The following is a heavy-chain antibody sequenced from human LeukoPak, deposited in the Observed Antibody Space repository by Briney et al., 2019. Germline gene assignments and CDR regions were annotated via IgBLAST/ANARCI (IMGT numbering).Heavy chain of an antibody. V-gene: IGHV3-23*01. Sequence: GGSLRLSCAASGFTFSTYDMTWVRQAPGKGLEGVSGISGRASSTYYAESVKGRFTISRENSKETLFLQMNSLRAEDTAIYYCAKEVTYGSGPPGFSGMDVWGQGATVTVSS. CDR2: ISGRASST. D-gene: IGHD3-10*01. J-gene: IGHJ6*02. CDR3: AKEVTYGSGPPGFSGMDV. CDR1: GFTFSTYD.